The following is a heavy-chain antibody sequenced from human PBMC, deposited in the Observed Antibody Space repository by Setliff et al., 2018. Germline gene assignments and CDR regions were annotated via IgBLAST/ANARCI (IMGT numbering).Heavy chain of an antibody. CDR1: GFTFSSYS. CDR2: ISSSSSYI. Sequence: GSLRLSCAASGFTFSSYSMNWVRQAPGKGLEWVPSISSSSSYIYYADSVKGRFTISRDNSKNTLFLQMSSLRAADTAVYYCARSENCFSTHCSPYDYWGQGTLVTVSS. J-gene: IGHJ4*02. D-gene: IGHD2-2*01. V-gene: IGHV3-21*04. CDR3: ARSENCFSTHCSPYDY.